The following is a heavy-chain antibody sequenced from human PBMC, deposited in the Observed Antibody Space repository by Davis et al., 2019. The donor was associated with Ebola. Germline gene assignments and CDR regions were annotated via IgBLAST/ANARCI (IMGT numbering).Heavy chain of an antibody. J-gene: IGHJ4*02. Sequence: GESLKISCATSGFTLRYYGMHWVRQSPGKGLEWAAVIGYDGSIKYYADSVKGRFTISRDNSKNALYLQMNSLRAEDTAVYYCGRDRAMFRVGLIDYWGQGTLVTVSS. CDR2: IGYDGSIK. D-gene: IGHD3-10*01. V-gene: IGHV3-33*01. CDR3: GRDRAMFRVGLIDY. CDR1: GFTLRYYG.